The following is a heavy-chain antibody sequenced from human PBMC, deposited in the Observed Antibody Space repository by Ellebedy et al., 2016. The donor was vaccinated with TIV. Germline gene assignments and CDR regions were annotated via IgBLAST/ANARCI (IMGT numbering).Heavy chain of an antibody. CDR3: ARVRSMVRGVIIKRPLDY. D-gene: IGHD3-10*01. J-gene: IGHJ4*02. V-gene: IGHV1-8*01. Sequence: ASVKVSXXASGYTFTSYDINWVRQAAGQGLEWMGWMNPNSGNTGYAQKFQGRVTMTRNTSISTAYMELSSLRSEDTAVYYCARVRSMVRGVIIKRPLDYWGQGTLVTVSS. CDR2: MNPNSGNT. CDR1: GYTFTSYD.